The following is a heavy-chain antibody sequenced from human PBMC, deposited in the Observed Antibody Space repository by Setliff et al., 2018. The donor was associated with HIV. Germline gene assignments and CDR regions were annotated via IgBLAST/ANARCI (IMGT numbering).Heavy chain of an antibody. J-gene: IGHJ4*02. V-gene: IGHV3-21*01. CDR2: ISSSSSYI. CDR1: GFTFSSYS. CDR3: VRGTLDF. Sequence: LRLSCAASGFTFSSYSMNWVRQAPGKGLEWVSSISSSSSYIYYADSVRGRFTASRDNGKNSLFLQMNSLRAEDTAVYYCVRGTLDFWGQGNLVTVSS.